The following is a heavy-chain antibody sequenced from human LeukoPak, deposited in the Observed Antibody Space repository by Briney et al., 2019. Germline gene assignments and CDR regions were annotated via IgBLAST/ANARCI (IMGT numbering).Heavy chain of an antibody. J-gene: IGHJ6*02. CDR1: GGSISSGDYY. CDR2: VYASGST. V-gene: IGHV4-61*02. Sequence: SETLSLTCTVSGGSISSGDYYWSWIRQPAGQGLEWIGRVYASGSTYYNPSLKSRVTMSVDTSKNQFSLRLRSVTAADTAVYYCARGTRALWGDKFYYYYGMDVWGQGTTVTVSS. CDR3: ARGTRALWGDKFYYYYGMDV. D-gene: IGHD2-21*02.